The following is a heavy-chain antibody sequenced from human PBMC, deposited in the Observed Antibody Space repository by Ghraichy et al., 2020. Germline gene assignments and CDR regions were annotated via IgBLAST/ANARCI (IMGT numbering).Heavy chain of an antibody. CDR3: AKAWGYCSGGTCPSYNWFDP. D-gene: IGHD2-15*01. CDR2: ISGSGGST. V-gene: IGHV3-23*01. Sequence: TLSLTCAASGFTFSSYAMSWVRQAPGKGLEWVSTISGSGGSTYYADSVKGRFTISRDNSKNTLYLQMNSLRAEDAAVYYCAKAWGYCSGGTCPSYNWFDPWGQGTLVTVSS. J-gene: IGHJ5*02. CDR1: GFTFSSYA.